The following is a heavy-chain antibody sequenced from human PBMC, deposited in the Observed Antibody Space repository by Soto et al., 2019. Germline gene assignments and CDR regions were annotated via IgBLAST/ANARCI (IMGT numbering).Heavy chain of an antibody. Sequence: QVQLVQSGAEVKKPGSSVKVSCKASGGTFSSYAISWVRQAPGQGLEWMGGIIPIFGTANYAQKFQGRVTITADASTSTAYMERSSLRSEDTAVYYCARSPVGGVIGIFAYCGQGTLVTVSS. CDR1: GGTFSSYA. CDR3: ARSPVGGVIGIFAY. V-gene: IGHV1-69*01. CDR2: IIPIFGTA. D-gene: IGHD3-16*02. J-gene: IGHJ4*02.